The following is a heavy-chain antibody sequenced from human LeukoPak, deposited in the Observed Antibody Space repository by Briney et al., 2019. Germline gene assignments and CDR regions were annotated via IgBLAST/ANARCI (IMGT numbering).Heavy chain of an antibody. CDR2: IWYDGSNK. CDR3: ARERLEVRGVLDY. J-gene: IGHJ4*02. D-gene: IGHD3-10*01. CDR1: GLTFSSYG. Sequence: GGSLRLSCAASGLTFSSYGMHWVRQAPGKGLEWVAVIWYDGSNKYYADSVKGRFTISRDNSKNTLYLQMNSLRAEDTAVYYCARERLEVRGVLDYWGQGTLVTVSS. V-gene: IGHV3-33*01.